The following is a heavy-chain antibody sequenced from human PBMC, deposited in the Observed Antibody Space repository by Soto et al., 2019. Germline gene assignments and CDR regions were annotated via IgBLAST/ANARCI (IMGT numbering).Heavy chain of an antibody. Sequence: ETMSLACNVPGGSMSSYYWRWIRQRPGKGLECIAYIYYTATTNYPPSLQSRFTIAVATSKNQFSLKLSSVPAADKAVYYCARACFYASGSYYCYGIDVWGQGTTDTVSS. CDR2: IYYTATT. V-gene: IGHV4-59*12. J-gene: IGHJ6*02. CDR3: ARACFYASGSYYCYGIDV. CDR1: GGSMSSYY. D-gene: IGHD3-10*01.